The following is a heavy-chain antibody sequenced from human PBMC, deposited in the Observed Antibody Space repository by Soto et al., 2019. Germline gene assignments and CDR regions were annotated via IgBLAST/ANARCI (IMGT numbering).Heavy chain of an antibody. CDR2: IIPIFGTA. D-gene: IGHD6-13*01. J-gene: IGHJ6*02. Sequence: ASVKVSCKASGGTFSSYAISWVRQAPGQGLEWMGGIIPIFGTANYAQKFQGRVTITADESTSTAYMELSSLRSEDTAVYYCATSHRYSSSWGLNYYYYYGMDVWGQGTTVTVSS. V-gene: IGHV1-69*13. CDR1: GGTFSSYA. CDR3: ATSHRYSSSWGLNYYYYYGMDV.